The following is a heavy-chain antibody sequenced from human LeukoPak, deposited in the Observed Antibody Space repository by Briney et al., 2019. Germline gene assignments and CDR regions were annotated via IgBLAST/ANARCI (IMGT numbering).Heavy chain of an antibody. D-gene: IGHD3-22*01. J-gene: IGHJ4*02. CDR1: DDSISSSSYY. V-gene: IGHV4-39*07. CDR2: IYYTGSS. CDR3: ARRGYYYDSSAHPD. Sequence: SETLSLTCSVSDDSISSSSYYWGWIRQPPGKGLEWIGSIYYTGSSYYNPSLKSRVTMSVDTSKNQFSLKLNSVTAADTAVYYCARRGYYYDSSAHPDWGQGTLVTVSS.